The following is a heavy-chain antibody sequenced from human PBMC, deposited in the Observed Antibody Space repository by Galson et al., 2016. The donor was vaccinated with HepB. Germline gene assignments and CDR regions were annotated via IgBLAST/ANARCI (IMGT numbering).Heavy chain of an antibody. J-gene: IGHJ5*02. Sequence: LSLTCTVSGGSISSGGYHWSWIRQHPGKGLEWIGYIFYSGSTYYNPSLKSRLSISVDTSKNQFSLKLSSVTAADTAMYYCARGSHYYGSGSYCHWFDPWGQGTLVTVSS. CDR1: GGSISSGGYH. V-gene: IGHV4-31*03. CDR3: ARGSHYYGSGSYCHWFDP. D-gene: IGHD3-10*01. CDR2: IFYSGST.